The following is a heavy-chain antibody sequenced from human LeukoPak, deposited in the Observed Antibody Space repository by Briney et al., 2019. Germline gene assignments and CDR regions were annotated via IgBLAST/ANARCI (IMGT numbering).Heavy chain of an antibody. CDR3: AREGSPGGYDIDGGFNWFNP. CDR2: IYHSGST. Sequence: PSQTLSLTCDVSGGSISSGGYSWSWIRQPPGKGLEWIGYIYHSGSTYYNPSLRSRVTISVDRSKNQFSLKLSSVTAADTAVYYCAREGSPGGYDIDGGFNWFNPWGQGTLVTVSS. CDR1: GGSISSGGYS. J-gene: IGHJ5*02. V-gene: IGHV4-30-2*01. D-gene: IGHD5-12*01.